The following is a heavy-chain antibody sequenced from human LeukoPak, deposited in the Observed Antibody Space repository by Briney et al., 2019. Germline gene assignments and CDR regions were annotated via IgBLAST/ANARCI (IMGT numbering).Heavy chain of an antibody. CDR1: GFTFSRYS. V-gene: IGHV3-21*01. CDR2: INSRGSDK. CDR3: AREGSIVPHQDLDY. J-gene: IGHJ4*02. D-gene: IGHD2-8*01. Sequence: GGSLRLSCAASGFTFSRYSMDWVRQAPGKGPEWVSSINSRGSDKYYADSVEGRFTISRDNAKNSLFLQMNSLRAEDTAVYYCAREGSIVPHQDLDYWGQGTLVIVSS.